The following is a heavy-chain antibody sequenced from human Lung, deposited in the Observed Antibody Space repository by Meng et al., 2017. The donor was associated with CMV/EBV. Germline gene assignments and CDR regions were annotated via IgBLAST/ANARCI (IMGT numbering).Heavy chain of an antibody. V-gene: IGHV3-48*03. J-gene: IGHJ6*02. CDR1: GFTFSSFE. D-gene: IGHD1/OR15-1a*01. Sequence: SLKISXAASGFTFSSFEMNWVRQAPGKGLEWVSYINKNGFNIEYADSVKGRFTISRDNAKNSLYLQLNSLRAEDTAIYYCARNTLSYYGMDVWGQGTTVTVSS. CDR3: ARNTLSYYGMDV. CDR2: INKNGFNI.